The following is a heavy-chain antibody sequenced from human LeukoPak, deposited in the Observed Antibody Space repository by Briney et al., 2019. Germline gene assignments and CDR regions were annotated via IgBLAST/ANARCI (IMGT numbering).Heavy chain of an antibody. D-gene: IGHD4-17*01. J-gene: IGHJ4*02. Sequence: GGSLRLSCAVSGFTFSNYAIHWVRQAPGKGLEWVSLISYDGSHKFYADSVKGRFTISRDNSKNTLYLQMNSLRAEDTAVYYCAKVGLRLGGDYWGQGTLVTVSS. V-gene: IGHV3-30*18. CDR3: AKVGLRLGGDY. CDR2: ISYDGSHK. CDR1: GFTFSNYA.